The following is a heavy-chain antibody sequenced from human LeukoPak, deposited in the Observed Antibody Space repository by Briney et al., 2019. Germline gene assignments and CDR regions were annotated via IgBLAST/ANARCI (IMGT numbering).Heavy chain of an antibody. CDR3: ARASDYVWGSYLPYYFDY. V-gene: IGHV1-69*13. CDR1: GGTFSSYA. D-gene: IGHD3-16*02. CDR2: IIPIFGTA. Sequence: ASVKVSCKASGGTFSSYAISWVRQAPGQGLEWMGGIIPIFGTANYAQKFQGRVTITADESTSTAYMELSSLRSEDTAVYYCARASDYVWGSYLPYYFDYWGQGTLVTVSS. J-gene: IGHJ4*02.